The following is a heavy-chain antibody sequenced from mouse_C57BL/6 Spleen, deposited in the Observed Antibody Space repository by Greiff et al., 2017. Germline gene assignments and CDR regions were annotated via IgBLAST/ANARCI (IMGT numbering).Heavy chain of an antibody. CDR3: ARRGFTTVVAPYYFDY. J-gene: IGHJ2*01. CDR1: GFTFSDYG. V-gene: IGHV5-17*01. Sequence: EVQVVESGGGLVKPGGSLKLSCAASGFTFSDYGMHWVRQAPEKGLEWVAYISSGSSTIYYADTVKGRFTISRDNAKNTLFLQMTSLRSEDTAMYYCARRGFTTVVAPYYFDYWGQGTTLTVSS. CDR2: ISSGSSTI. D-gene: IGHD1-1*01.